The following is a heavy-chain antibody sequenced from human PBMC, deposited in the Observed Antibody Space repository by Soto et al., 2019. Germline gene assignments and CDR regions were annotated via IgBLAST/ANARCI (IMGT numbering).Heavy chain of an antibody. V-gene: IGHV1-8*01. D-gene: IGHD2-15*01. J-gene: IGHJ4*02. CDR2: MNPKSGNT. Sequence: ASVKVSCKASGYTFTSYDINWVRQATGQGPEWVGWMNPKSGNTGYAQKFQGRVTMTGDTSKSIAYMELSSLGSGDTAVYYCARVTTLCSGGPCFSSGPDYRGQRTLVTVSS. CDR3: ARVTTLCSGGPCFSSGPDY. CDR1: GYTFTSYD.